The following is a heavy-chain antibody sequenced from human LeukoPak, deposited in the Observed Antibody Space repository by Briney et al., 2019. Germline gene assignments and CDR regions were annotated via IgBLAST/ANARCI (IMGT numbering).Heavy chain of an antibody. V-gene: IGHV4-61*05. D-gene: IGHD3-10*01. CDR3: ARRSAQYGSGSYFNWYFDL. CDR2: IYYSGST. Sequence: SETLSLTCTVSGGSISSSSYYWSWIRQPPGKGLEWIGYIYYSGSTNYNPSLKSRVTISVDTSKNQFSLKLSSVTAADTAVYYCARRSAQYGSGSYFNWYFDLWGRGTLVTVSS. J-gene: IGHJ2*01. CDR1: GGSISSSSYY.